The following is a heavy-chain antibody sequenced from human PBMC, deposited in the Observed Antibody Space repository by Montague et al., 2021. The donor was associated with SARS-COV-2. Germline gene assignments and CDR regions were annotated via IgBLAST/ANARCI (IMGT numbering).Heavy chain of an antibody. CDR2: IYYSGST. J-gene: IGHJ3*02. V-gene: IGHV4-31*03. D-gene: IGHD3-22*01. CDR3: ARVQGITMIVVVIGAFDI. Sequence: TLSLTCTVSGGSISRSGYYWSWIRQHPGKGLEWIGYIYYSGSTYYNPSLKSRVTISVDTSKNQFSLKLSSVTAADTAVYYCARVQGITMIVVVIGAFDIWGQGTMVTVSS. CDR1: GGSISRSGYY.